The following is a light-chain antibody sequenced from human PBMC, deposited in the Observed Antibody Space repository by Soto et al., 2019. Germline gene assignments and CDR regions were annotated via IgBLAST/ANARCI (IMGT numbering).Light chain of an antibody. V-gene: IGKV3-20*01. Sequence: EIVLTQSPGTQSLSPGERATLSCRASQSVGNNYLAWYQQKPGQPPRLLIYHASIRATGIPDRFSGSGSGADFTLTFSRLEPEDFAVYYCHQYANAPLSFGGGTKVEIK. CDR3: HQYANAPLS. CDR1: QSVGNNY. CDR2: HAS. J-gene: IGKJ4*01.